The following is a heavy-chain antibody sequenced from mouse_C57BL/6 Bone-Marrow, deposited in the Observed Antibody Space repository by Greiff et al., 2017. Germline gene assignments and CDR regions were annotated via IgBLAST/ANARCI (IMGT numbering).Heavy chain of an antibody. J-gene: IGHJ3*01. CDR1: GYTFTSYW. D-gene: IGHD2-3*01. CDR3: ARGRDGCGFAY. CDR2: IHPNSGGT. Sequence: QVQLKQPGAELVKPGASVKLSCKASGYTFTSYWMHWVKQRPGQGLEWIGMIHPNSGGTNYKEKFKSKATLTVDKSSSTAYMQLSSLTSEDAAVYYCARGRDGCGFAYWGQGTLVTVSA. V-gene: IGHV1-64*01.